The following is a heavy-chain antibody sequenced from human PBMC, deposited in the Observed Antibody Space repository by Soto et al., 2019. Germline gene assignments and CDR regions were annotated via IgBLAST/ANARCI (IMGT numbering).Heavy chain of an antibody. D-gene: IGHD4-4*01. CDR3: ARGGNPGY. CDR2: IQSDGSST. V-gene: IGHV3-74*01. Sequence: EVQLVESGGGLVQPGGSLRLSCAASGFTFNNYWMHWVRQAPGKGLLWVSRIQSDGSSTDYADSVKGRFTISRDNAKNTLYLQMNSLRAEDTAVYSCARGGNPGYWGQGTLVTVSS. J-gene: IGHJ4*02. CDR1: GFTFNNYW.